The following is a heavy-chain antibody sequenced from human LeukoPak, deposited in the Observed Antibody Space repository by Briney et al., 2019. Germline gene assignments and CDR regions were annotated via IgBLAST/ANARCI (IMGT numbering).Heavy chain of an antibody. CDR2: IIPIFGTA. CDR3: ARDGGGYSYGYHY. D-gene: IGHD5-18*01. V-gene: IGHV1-69*13. CDR1: EGTFSSYA. Sequence: SVKVSCKASEGTFSSYAISWVRQAPGQGLEWMGGIIPIFGTANYAQKFQGRVTITADESTGTAYMELSSLRSEDTAVYYCARDGGGYSYGYHYWGQGTLVTVSS. J-gene: IGHJ4*02.